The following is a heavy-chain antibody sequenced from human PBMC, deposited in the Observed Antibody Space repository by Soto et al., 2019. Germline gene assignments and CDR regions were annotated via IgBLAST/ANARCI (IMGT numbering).Heavy chain of an antibody. Sequence: PGGSLRLSCVASGLTLSGYAMHWVRQAPGKGLEWLTVISYDGSRDYYADSVKGRFTVSRDNSENTLYLQMNSLRHEDTAVYYCAARTYDSSGFHFWGQGTTVTVSS. V-gene: IGHV3-30-3*01. CDR3: AARTYDSSGFHF. CDR2: ISYDGSRD. D-gene: IGHD3-22*01. J-gene: IGHJ6*02. CDR1: GLTLSGYA.